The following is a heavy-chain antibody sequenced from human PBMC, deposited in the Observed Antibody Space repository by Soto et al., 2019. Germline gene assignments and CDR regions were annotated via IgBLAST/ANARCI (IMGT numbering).Heavy chain of an antibody. CDR2: ICPGYSNI. CDR1: GYIFTDHC. V-gene: IGHV5-51*01. CDR3: XXXXXXXGXCTINPDYYYGMDV. J-gene: IGHJ6*02. Sequence: EVQVVQSGAEVKEPGESLKISCKGSGYIFTDHCIVWVRQMAGKGLEWVGIICPGYSNIIYSPSVQGQVTISADMSXXXXXXXXXXXXXXXXXXXXXXXXXXXXGXCTINPDYYYGMDVWGQGTTVTVSS.